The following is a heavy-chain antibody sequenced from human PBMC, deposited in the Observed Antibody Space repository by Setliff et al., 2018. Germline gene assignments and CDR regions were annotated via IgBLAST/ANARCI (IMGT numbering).Heavy chain of an antibody. Sequence: ASVKVSCKASGGTFSNYGISWVRQAPGQGLEWMGGTIPMFGTRNYARKFQGRVTIITDEPTSTAYMQLTSLGSEDTAVYYCVREGVDSRSSTDYRYYMDVWG. D-gene: IGHD3-22*01. CDR2: TIPMFGTR. CDR3: VREGVDSRSSTDYRYYMDV. J-gene: IGHJ6*03. V-gene: IGHV1-69*05. CDR1: GGTFSNYG.